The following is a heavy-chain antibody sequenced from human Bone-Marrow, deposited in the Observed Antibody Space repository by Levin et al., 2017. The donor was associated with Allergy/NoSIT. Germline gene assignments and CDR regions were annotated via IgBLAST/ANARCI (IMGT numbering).Heavy chain of an antibody. V-gene: IGHV3-64*01. D-gene: IGHD1-26*01. CDR1: GFTFSSYA. CDR2: ITSDGDST. J-gene: IGHJ6*02. Sequence: GESLKISCAASGFTFSSYAMHWVRQAPGKGLEYVSAITSDGDSTYYANSVKGRFTISRDNSKNTLYLQMGSLRAEDMAVYYCARVRSGSYRYGMDVWGQGTTVTVSS. CDR3: ARVRSGSYRYGMDV.